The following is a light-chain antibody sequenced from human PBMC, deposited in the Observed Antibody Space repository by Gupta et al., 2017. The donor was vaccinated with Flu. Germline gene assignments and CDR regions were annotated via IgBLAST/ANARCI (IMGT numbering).Light chain of an antibody. CDR2: DNS. CDR1: NIGSKS. J-gene: IGLJ1*01. CDR3: QVWDSSSDHLYV. V-gene: IGLV3-21*03. Sequence: KTARSTCGGNNIGSKSVHWYQQKPGQAPVLVVYDNSDRPSGIPERFSGSNSGNTATLTISRVEAGDEADYYCQVWDSSSDHLYVFGTGTKVTVL.